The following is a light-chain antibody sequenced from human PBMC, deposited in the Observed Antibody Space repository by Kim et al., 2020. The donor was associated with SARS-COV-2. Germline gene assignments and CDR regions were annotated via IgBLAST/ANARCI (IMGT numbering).Light chain of an antibody. CDR1: QSLVHSDGNTY. CDR2: KVS. CDR3: MQGTHSPPWT. J-gene: IGKJ1*01. Sequence: VSISCRSSQSLVHSDGNTYLSWFQQRPGQSPRRLIYKVSNRDSGVPDRFSGSGSGSEFTLKISRVEAEDVGVYYCMQGTHSPPWTFGQGTKVDIK. V-gene: IGKV2-30*02.